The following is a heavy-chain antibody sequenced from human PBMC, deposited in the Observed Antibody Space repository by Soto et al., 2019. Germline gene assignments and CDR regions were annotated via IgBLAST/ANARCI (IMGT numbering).Heavy chain of an antibody. CDR3: TGGRSGWPLYYFDY. D-gene: IGHD6-19*01. V-gene: IGHV3-49*04. CDR1: GFTFGDYA. Sequence: PGGSLRLSCTASGFTFGDYAMSWVRQAPGKGLEWVGFIRSKAYGGTTEYAASVKGRFTISRDDSKSIAYLQMNSLKTEDTAVYYCTGGRSGWPLYYFDYWGQGTLVTVSS. J-gene: IGHJ4*02. CDR2: IRSKAYGGTT.